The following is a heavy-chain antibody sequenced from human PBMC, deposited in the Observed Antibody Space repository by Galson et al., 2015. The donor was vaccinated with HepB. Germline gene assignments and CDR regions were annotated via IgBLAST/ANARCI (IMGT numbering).Heavy chain of an antibody. V-gene: IGHV3-30*18. Sequence: SLRLSCAASRFTFSRYGMHWVRQAPGKGLEWVAVISSDGSNKYYAESAKGRFTISRDNSKNTLYLQMSSLRAEDTAVYYCAKDKFGFWSGYLAWGRPERHHYFCMDVWGKGTTVTVSS. J-gene: IGHJ6*03. CDR1: RFTFSRYG. CDR2: ISSDGSNK. CDR3: AKDKFGFWSGYLAWGRPERHHYFCMDV. D-gene: IGHD3-3*01.